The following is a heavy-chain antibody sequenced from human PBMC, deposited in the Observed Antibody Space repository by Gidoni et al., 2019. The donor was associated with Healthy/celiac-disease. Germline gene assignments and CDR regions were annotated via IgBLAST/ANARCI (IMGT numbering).Heavy chain of an antibody. CDR3: ARGGAIDFDY. D-gene: IGHD1-26*01. CDR2: SYSGSST. Sequence: EVQLVETGGGLIQPGGSLRLSCSASGFTVSSNYMSWVRQAPGKGLDWVSVSYSGSSTYYADSVKGRFTISRDNAKNTLYLQMNSLRAEDTAVYYCARGGAIDFDYWGQGTLVTVSS. V-gene: IGHV3-53*02. CDR1: GFTVSSNY. J-gene: IGHJ4*02.